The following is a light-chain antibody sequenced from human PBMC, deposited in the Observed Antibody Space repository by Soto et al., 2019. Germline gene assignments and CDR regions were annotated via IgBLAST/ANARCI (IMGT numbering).Light chain of an antibody. CDR3: LQDINYPWT. Sequence: ALQITHSPSSLAASVLYRVTISCRASQGIGNALGWYQQKPGKPPKVLIYGASNLQSGVPPRFSGSGSGTDFTLAISSLQPEDSATYYCLQDINYPWTFGQGTKVDIK. V-gene: IGKV1-6*02. J-gene: IGKJ1*01. CDR2: GAS. CDR1: QGIGNA.